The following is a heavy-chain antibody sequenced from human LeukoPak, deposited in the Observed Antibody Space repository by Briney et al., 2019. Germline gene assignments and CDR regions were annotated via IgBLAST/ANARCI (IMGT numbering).Heavy chain of an antibody. CDR2: IYYSGST. V-gene: IGHV4-31*03. CDR1: GGSINTNPNY. J-gene: IGHJ5*02. Sequence: TLSLTCSVSGGSINTNPNYWGWVRQPPGKGLEWIGYIYYSGSTYYNPSLKSRVTVSMDTSKNQFSLKLNSVSAADTAVYYCAREYRGYCSGSSCYGWFDPWGQGTLVTVSS. D-gene: IGHD2-15*01. CDR3: AREYRGYCSGSSCYGWFDP.